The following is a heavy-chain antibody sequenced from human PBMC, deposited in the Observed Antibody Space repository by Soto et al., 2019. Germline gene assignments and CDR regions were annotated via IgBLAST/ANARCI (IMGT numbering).Heavy chain of an antibody. V-gene: IGHV3-30*18. CDR1: GFTFSSYG. CDR3: AKDRFGDQVPGLYYYYSGMDV. D-gene: IGHD3-10*01. J-gene: IGHJ6*02. Sequence: QVQLVESGGGVVQPGRSLRLSCAASGFTFSSYGMHWVRQAPGKGLEWVAVISYDGSNKYYADSVKGRFTISRDNSKNTLYLQMNSLRAEDTAVYYCAKDRFGDQVPGLYYYYSGMDVWGQGTTVTVSS. CDR2: ISYDGSNK.